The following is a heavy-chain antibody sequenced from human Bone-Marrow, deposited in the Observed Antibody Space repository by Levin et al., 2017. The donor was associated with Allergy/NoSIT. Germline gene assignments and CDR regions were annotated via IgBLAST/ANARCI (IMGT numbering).Heavy chain of an antibody. J-gene: IGHJ6*04. V-gene: IGHV3-21*01. Sequence: NAGGSLRLSCSASGFSFSSYTMSWVRQSPEKGLEWITSIDNTATHISYAPSLGGRFTVSRNNGDNSLSLQMNDLRAEDTGTYYCARDGQAHSWLLLYSHYYLDVWGKGTAVTVSS. CDR3: ARDGQAHSWLLLYSHYYLDV. CDR2: IDNTATHI. D-gene: IGHD2-15*01. CDR1: GFSFSSYT.